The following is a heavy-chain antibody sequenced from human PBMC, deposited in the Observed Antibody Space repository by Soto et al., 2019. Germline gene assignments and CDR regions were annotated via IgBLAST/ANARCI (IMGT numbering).Heavy chain of an antibody. CDR2: IWYDGSNK. V-gene: IGHV3-33*01. D-gene: IGHD6-6*01. J-gene: IGHJ3*02. Sequence: GSLRLSCAASGFTFSSYGMHWVRQAPGKGLEWVAVIWYDGSNKYYADSVKGRFTISRDNSKNTLYLQMNSLRAEDTAVYYCARDRGIAARRDAFDIWGQGTMVTVSS. CDR3: ARDRGIAARRDAFDI. CDR1: GFTFSSYG.